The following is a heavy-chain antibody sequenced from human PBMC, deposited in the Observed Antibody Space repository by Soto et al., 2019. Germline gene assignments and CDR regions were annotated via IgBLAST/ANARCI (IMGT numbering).Heavy chain of an antibody. V-gene: IGHV4-34*01. CDR3: ARGGDSSGYYYASDY. D-gene: IGHD3-22*01. J-gene: IGHJ4*02. CDR1: GGSFSGYY. Sequence: QVQLQQWGAGLLKPSETLSLTCAVYGGSFSGYYWSWIRQPPGKGLEWIGEINHSGSTNYNPSLKSRVTISVDSSKNQFSLKLSSLTAADTAVYYCARGGDSSGYYYASDYWGQGTLVTVSS. CDR2: INHSGST.